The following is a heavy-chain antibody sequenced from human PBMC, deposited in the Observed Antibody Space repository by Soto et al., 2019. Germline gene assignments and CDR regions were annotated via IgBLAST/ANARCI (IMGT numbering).Heavy chain of an antibody. CDR1: GFTFSSYS. D-gene: IGHD3-22*01. CDR3: ARDPYDSSGLPPDV. CDR2: ISSSSSYI. V-gene: IGHV3-21*01. Sequence: PVGSLRLSCAASGFTFSSYSMNWVRQAPGKGLEWVSSISSSSSYIYYADSVKGRFTISRDNAKNSLYLQMNSLRAEDTAVYYCARDPYDSSGLPPDVWGQGTTVTVSS. J-gene: IGHJ6*02.